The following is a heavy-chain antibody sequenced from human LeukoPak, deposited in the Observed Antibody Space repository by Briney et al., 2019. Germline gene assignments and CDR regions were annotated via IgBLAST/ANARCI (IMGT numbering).Heavy chain of an antibody. D-gene: IGHD3-22*01. Sequence: ASVNVSCKASGYTFTSYYMHWVRQAPGQGLEWMGIINPSGGSTSYAQKFQGRVTMTRDTSTSTVYMELSSLRSEDTAVYYCARDPLNYYDSSSLDYWGQGTLVTVSS. CDR2: INPSGGST. CDR1: GYTFTSYY. J-gene: IGHJ4*02. V-gene: IGHV1-46*01. CDR3: ARDPLNYYDSSSLDY.